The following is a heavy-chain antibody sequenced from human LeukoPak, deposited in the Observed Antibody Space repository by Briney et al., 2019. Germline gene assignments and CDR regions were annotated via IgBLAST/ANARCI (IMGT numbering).Heavy chain of an antibody. J-gene: IGHJ3*02. CDR3: ARVCGSATNYRLCGFDI. CDR1: GGSISNYY. Sequence: ASETLSLTCTVSGGSISNYYWNWIRQPAGKGLEWIGRIDTSWSTNYNPSLESRVTTSVDTSKNQFSLKVTPVTAADTAVYYCARVCGSATNYRLCGFDIWGQGTVVTVSS. D-gene: IGHD3-10*01. CDR2: IDTSWST. V-gene: IGHV4-4*07.